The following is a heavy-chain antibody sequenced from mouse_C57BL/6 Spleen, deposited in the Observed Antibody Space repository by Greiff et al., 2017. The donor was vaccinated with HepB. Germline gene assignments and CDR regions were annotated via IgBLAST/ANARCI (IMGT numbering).Heavy chain of an antibody. CDR2: IHPNSGST. CDR1: GYTFTSYW. J-gene: IGHJ3*01. CDR3: SRGPPADDYLAGIAY. Sequence: QVQLQQPGAELVKPGASVKLSCKASGYTFTSYWMHWVKQRPGQGLEWIGMIHPNSGSTNYTEKFKRKATLTVDKSSSTAYMQLSSLTSEDSAVYYLSRGPPADDYLAGIAYWGQGTLVTVSA. D-gene: IGHD2-4*01. V-gene: IGHV1-64*01.